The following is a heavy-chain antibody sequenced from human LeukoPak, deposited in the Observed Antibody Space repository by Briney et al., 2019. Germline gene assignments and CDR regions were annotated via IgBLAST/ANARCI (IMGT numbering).Heavy chain of an antibody. D-gene: IGHD4-23*01. V-gene: IGHV1-2*02. CDR1: GYTFTAYY. Sequence: ASVRVSCKASGYTFTAYYMHWVRHAPGQGLEWMGWINPNSGGTKYAQKFQGRVTMTRDTSITTAYMELSRLRSGDTAVYYCACPSFGGNPFDYWGQGTLVTVSS. CDR2: INPNSGGT. J-gene: IGHJ4*02. CDR3: ACPSFGGNPFDY.